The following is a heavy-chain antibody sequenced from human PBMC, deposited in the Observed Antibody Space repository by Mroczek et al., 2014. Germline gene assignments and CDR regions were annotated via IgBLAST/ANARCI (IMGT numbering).Heavy chain of an antibody. CDR3: ARDSIAVAGPLLT. J-gene: IGHJ4*02. Sequence: QVQLQQSGGGVVQPGRSLRLSCAASGFTFSSYAMHWVRQAPGKGLEWVAVISYDGSNKYYADSVKGRFTISRDNSKNTLYLQMNSLRAEDTAVYYCARDSIAVAGPLLTWGQGTPGH. CDR2: ISYDGSNK. V-gene: IGHV3-30-3*01. CDR1: GFTFSSYA. D-gene: IGHD6-19*01.